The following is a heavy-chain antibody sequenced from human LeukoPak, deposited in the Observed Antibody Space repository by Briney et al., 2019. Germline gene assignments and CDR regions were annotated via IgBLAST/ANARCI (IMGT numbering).Heavy chain of an antibody. V-gene: IGHV5-51*01. CDR1: GYSFTSYW. CDR2: IYPGDSDT. D-gene: IGHD6-19*01. CDR3: ARQRVAGTREFYGMDV. Sequence: GESLKISCKGSGYSFTSYWIGWVRQMPGKGLEWMGIIYPGDSDTRYSPSFQDQVTISADKSISTAYLQWSSLKASDTAMYYCARQRVAGTREFYGMDVWGQGTTVTVSS. J-gene: IGHJ6*02.